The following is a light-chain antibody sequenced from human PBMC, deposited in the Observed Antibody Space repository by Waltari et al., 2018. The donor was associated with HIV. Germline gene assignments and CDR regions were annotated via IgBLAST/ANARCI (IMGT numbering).Light chain of an antibody. V-gene: IGLV2-14*03. Sequence: QSALTQPASVSGSPGQSITISCTGTSSDVGGYNYVSWYQQHPGKAPKLMIYDVSNRPSGVSNRFSGSKSGNTASLTISGLQAEYEADYYCSSYTSSNTLPYVFGTGTKVTVL. CDR1: SSDVGGYNY. CDR2: DVS. CDR3: SSYTSSNTLPYV. J-gene: IGLJ1*01.